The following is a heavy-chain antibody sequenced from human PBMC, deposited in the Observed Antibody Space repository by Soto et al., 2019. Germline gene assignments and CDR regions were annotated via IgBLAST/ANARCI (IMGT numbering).Heavy chain of an antibody. J-gene: IGHJ4*02. CDR1: GFTFNNFA. D-gene: IGHD6-13*01. V-gene: IGHV3-30*03. Sequence: PGGSLRLSCAASGFTFNNFAMHWVRQAPGKGLEWEAVISYDGGDKYYADSVKGRFTISRDNSKNTLYLQMNGLRAEDTAVYYCARDLSTGAADYYFDYWGQGALVTVSS. CDR2: ISYDGGDK. CDR3: ARDLSTGAADYYFDY.